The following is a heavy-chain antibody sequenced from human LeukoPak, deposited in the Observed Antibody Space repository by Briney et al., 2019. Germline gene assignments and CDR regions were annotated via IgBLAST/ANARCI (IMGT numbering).Heavy chain of an antibody. CDR3: ARRTGPYDAFDI. J-gene: IGHJ3*02. Sequence: GGSLRLSCAASGFTFDDYGMSWVRQAPGKGLEWVSGINWNGGSTGYADSVKGRFTISRDNAKNSLYLQMNSLRAEDTALYCCARRTGPYDAFDIWGQGTMVTVSS. CDR2: INWNGGST. CDR1: GFTFDDYG. V-gene: IGHV3-20*04. D-gene: IGHD7-27*01.